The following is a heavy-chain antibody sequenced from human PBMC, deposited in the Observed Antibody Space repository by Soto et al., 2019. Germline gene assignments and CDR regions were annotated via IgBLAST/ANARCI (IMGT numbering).Heavy chain of an antibody. V-gene: IGHV3-9*01. D-gene: IGHD1-26*01. CDR2: ISWKSGSI. CDR3: AKDIGATFDYFDY. Sequence: SLRLSCADSGFTFDDYAMHWVRQAPGKGLEWVSGISWKSGSIGYADSVKGRFTISRDNAKNSLYLHMNSLRAEDTALYYCAKDIGATFDYFDYWGQGTLVTVSS. CDR1: GFTFDDYA. J-gene: IGHJ4*02.